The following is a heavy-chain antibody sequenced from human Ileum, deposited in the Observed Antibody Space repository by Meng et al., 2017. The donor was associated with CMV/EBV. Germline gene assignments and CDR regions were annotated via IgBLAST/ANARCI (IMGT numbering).Heavy chain of an antibody. CDR1: GFTVSNNY. D-gene: IGHD2-21*01. Sequence: GESLKISCAASGFTVSNNYVSWVRQAPGKGLEFVSVIYSGGSAYYAASVKGRFTISRDNTQNMVYLQMNSLRAEDTAVYYCARRPSVIPVSYYGMDVWGQGTTVTGAS. V-gene: IGHV3-53*01. CDR2: IYSGGSA. CDR3: ARRPSVIPVSYYGMDV. J-gene: IGHJ6*02.